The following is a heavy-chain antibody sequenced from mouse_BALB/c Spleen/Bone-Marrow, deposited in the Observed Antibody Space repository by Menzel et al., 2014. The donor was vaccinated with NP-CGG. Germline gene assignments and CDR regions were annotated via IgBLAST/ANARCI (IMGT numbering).Heavy chain of an antibody. D-gene: IGHD1-1*01. CDR1: GFTFSSYA. J-gene: IGHJ2*01. Sequence: EVKVVESGGGLVKPGGSLKLPCAASGFTFSSYAMSWVRQTPEKRLEWVASITRGGNTYYPDSVKGRFTISRDNARDILYLQMSSLRSEDTAMYYCARGEIYYYGSTHYFDYWGQGTTLTVSS. V-gene: IGHV5-6-5*01. CDR3: ARGEIYYYGSTHYFDY. CDR2: ITRGGNT.